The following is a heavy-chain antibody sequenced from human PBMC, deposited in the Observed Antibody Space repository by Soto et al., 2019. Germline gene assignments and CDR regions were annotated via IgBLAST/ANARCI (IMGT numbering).Heavy chain of an antibody. Sequence: VASGKVCCKGSAGTFSSYAISWLRQAPGQGLEWMGGIIPIFGTANYAQKFQGRVTITADESTSTAYMELSSLRSEDTAVYYCARGLVGATTDPYYFDYWGQGTLVTSPQ. D-gene: IGHD1-26*01. CDR3: ARGLVGATTDPYYFDY. CDR1: AGTFSSYA. J-gene: IGHJ4*02. CDR2: IIPIFGTA. V-gene: IGHV1-69*13.